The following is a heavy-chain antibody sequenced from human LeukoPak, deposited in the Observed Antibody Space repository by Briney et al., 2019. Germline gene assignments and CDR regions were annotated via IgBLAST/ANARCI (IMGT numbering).Heavy chain of an antibody. Sequence: SETLSLTCTVSGGSISSGGYYWSWIRQPPGKGLEWIGYIYHSGSTYYNPSLKSRVTISVDRSKNQFSLKLSSVTAADTAVYYCASGVLRFLEWFPWGQGTLVTVSS. CDR2: IYHSGST. J-gene: IGHJ5*02. CDR1: GGSISSGGYY. V-gene: IGHV4-30-2*01. CDR3: ASGVLRFLEWFP. D-gene: IGHD3-3*01.